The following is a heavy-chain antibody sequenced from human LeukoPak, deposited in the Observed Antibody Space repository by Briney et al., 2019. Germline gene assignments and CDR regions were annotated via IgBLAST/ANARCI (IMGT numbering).Heavy chain of an antibody. Sequence: GASVKVSCKASGYTFTGYYMHWVRQAPGQGLEWMGWINPNSGGTNYAQKFQGRVTMTRDTSISTAYMELSRLRSDDTAVYYCARDQLIPPLFGEAAWDYFDYWGQGTLVTVSS. V-gene: IGHV1-2*02. CDR2: INPNSGGT. D-gene: IGHD3-10*02. J-gene: IGHJ4*02. CDR3: ARDQLIPPLFGEAAWDYFDY. CDR1: GYTFTGYY.